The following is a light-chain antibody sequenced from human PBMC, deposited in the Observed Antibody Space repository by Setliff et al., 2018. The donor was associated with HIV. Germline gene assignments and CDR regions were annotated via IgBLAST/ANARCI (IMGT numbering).Light chain of an antibody. Sequence: QSVLTQPASVSGSPGQSITISCTGASSDIGSYNLVSWYQQHPGKVPKLMIYEVNKRPSGVSDRFSGSKSGNTAALTISGLQPEDEADYYCCSFANSYVFGTGTKVTVL. CDR2: EVN. V-gene: IGLV2-23*02. CDR1: SSDIGSYNL. CDR3: CSFANSYV. J-gene: IGLJ1*01.